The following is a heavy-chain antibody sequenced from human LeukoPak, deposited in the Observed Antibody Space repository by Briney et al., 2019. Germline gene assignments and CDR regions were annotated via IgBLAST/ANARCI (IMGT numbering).Heavy chain of an antibody. V-gene: IGHV3-66*02. J-gene: IGHJ4*02. CDR2: IYSGGST. CDR3: ALVRDSSSLDY. Sequence: GGSLRLSCAASGFTVSSNYMSWVRQAPGKGLEWVSVIYSGGSTYYADSVKGRFTISRDNSKNTLYLQMNSLRAEDTAVYYCALVRDSSSLDYWGQGTLVTVSS. CDR1: GFTVSSNY. D-gene: IGHD3-22*01.